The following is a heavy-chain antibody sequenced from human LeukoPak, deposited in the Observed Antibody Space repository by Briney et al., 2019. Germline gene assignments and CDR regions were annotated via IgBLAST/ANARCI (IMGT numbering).Heavy chain of an antibody. D-gene: IGHD3-22*01. CDR3: VTYYFDSSGPKKNY. J-gene: IGHJ4*02. CDR2: INHSGST. Sequence: PSETLSLTCTVYGGSFSGYYWSWIRQPPGKGLEWIGEINHSGSTNYNPSLKSRVTISVDTSKKQFSLKLSSVTAADTAVYYCVTYYFDSSGPKKNYWGQGTLVTVSS. CDR1: GGSFSGYY. V-gene: IGHV4-34*01.